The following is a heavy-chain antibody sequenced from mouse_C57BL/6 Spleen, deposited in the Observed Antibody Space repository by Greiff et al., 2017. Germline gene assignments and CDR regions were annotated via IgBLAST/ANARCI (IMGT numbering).Heavy chain of an antibody. CDR2: INPNNGGT. J-gene: IGHJ1*03. CDR3: ARSGTGTDWYFDV. V-gene: IGHV1-18*01. D-gene: IGHD4-1*01. Sequence: EVHLVESGPELVKPGASVKIPCKASGYTFTDYNMDWVKQSHGKSLEWIGDINPNNGGTIYNQKFKGKATLTVDKSSSTAYMELRSLTSEDTAVYYGARSGTGTDWYFDVWGTGTTVTVSS. CDR1: GYTFTDYN.